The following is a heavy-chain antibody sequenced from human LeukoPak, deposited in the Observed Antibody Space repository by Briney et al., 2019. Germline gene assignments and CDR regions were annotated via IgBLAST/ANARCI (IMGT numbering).Heavy chain of an antibody. CDR3: ARGPGSSWYPRFDY. D-gene: IGHD6-13*01. V-gene: IGHV4-34*01. CDR1: GGSFSGYY. J-gene: IGHJ4*02. Sequence: SETLSLTCAVYGGSFSGYYWSWIRQPPGKGLEWIGEINHSGSTNYNPSLKSRVTISVDTSKNQFSLKLSSVTAADTAVYYCARGPGSSWYPRFDYWGQGTLVTVSS. CDR2: INHSGST.